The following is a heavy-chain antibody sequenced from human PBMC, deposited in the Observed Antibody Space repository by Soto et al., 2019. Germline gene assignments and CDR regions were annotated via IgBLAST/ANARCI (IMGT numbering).Heavy chain of an antibody. CDR1: GDSVSSNSAA. D-gene: IGHD2-15*01. J-gene: IGHJ4*02. CDR3: ARDGLHCSGGSCSGPHPFDY. CDR2: TYYRSKWYN. Sequence: QTGQGQGVFGDLSLTCAISGDSVSSNSAAWNWIRQSPSRGLEWLGRTYYRSKWYNDYAVSVKSRITINPDTSKNQFSLQLNSVTPEDTAVYYCARDGLHCSGGSCSGPHPFDYWRQGTLVTVSS. V-gene: IGHV6-1*01.